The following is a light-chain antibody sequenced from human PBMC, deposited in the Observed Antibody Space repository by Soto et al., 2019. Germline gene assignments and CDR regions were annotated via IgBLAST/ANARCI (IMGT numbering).Light chain of an antibody. J-gene: IGKJ2*01. CDR1: QNVNNK. Sequence: EIVMTQSPATLSVSPGERATLSCRASQNVNNKLAWYQQKPGQAPRLIIYDSSSRATVIPARFSGSGSGTEFTLTISSLQSEDFAVYYCQQYNNWPPVYTFGLGTKLEIK. V-gene: IGKV3D-15*01. CDR3: QQYNNWPPVYT. CDR2: DSS.